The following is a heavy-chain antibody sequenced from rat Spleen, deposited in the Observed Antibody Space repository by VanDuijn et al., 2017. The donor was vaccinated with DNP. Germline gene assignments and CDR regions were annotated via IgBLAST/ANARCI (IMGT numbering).Heavy chain of an antibody. D-gene: IGHD1-6*01. J-gene: IGHJ2*01. CDR2: ISTSGNRI. CDR3: ARHVLYTTDYYGYFDY. Sequence: EVQLVESGGGLVQPGRSLKLSCAASGFTFSDYYMAWVRQAPTKGLEWVATISTSGNRIYYPDSVTGRFTISRDNSRSSLYLQMSSLKSEDTASYYCARHVLYTTDYYGYFDYWGQGVMVTVSS. V-gene: IGHV5-25*01. CDR1: GFTFSDYY.